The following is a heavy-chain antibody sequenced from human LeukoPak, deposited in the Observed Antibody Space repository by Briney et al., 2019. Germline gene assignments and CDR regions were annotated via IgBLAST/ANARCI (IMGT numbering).Heavy chain of an antibody. CDR1: GFTFSGYS. CDR3: ARDPPATGTTGFDY. J-gene: IGHJ4*02. CDR2: ISSSSSYI. Sequence: GGSLRLSCAASGFTFSGYSMNWVRQAPGKGLEWVSSISSSSSYIYYADSVKGRFTISRDNAKNSLYLQMNSLRAEDTAVYYCARDPPATGTTGFDYWGQGTLVTVSS. D-gene: IGHD1-1*01. V-gene: IGHV3-21*01.